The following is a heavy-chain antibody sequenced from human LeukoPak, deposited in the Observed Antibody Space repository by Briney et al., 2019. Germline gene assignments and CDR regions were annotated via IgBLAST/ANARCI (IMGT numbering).Heavy chain of an antibody. V-gene: IGHV4-4*07. D-gene: IGHD3-10*01. CDR2: IYTSGST. J-gene: IGHJ6*02. CDR3: ARGGSAYYYGSGSYYTLYYYYGMDV. CDR1: GGSISSYY. Sequence: SETLSLTCTVSGGSISSYYWSWIRQPAGKGLEWIGRIYTSGSTNYNPTLKSRVTMSVDTSKNQFSLKLSSVTAADTAVYYCARGGSAYYYGSGSYYTLYYYYGMDVWGQGTTVTVSS.